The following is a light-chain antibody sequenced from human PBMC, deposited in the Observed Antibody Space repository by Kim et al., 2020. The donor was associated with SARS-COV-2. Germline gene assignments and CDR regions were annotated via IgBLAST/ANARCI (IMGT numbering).Light chain of an antibody. Sequence: DVVMTQSPLSLPVTLGQPASISCRSSQSLVYSDGNTYLNWFQQRPGKSPRRLIYKVSNRDSGVPDRFSGSGSGTDFTLKISRVEAEGVGVYYCMHGTHTITFGQGTRLEIK. CDR3: MHGTHTIT. CDR1: QSLVYSDGNTY. J-gene: IGKJ5*01. V-gene: IGKV2-30*01. CDR2: KVS.